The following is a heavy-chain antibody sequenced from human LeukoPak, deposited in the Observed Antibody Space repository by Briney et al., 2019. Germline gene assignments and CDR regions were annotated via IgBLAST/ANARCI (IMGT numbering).Heavy chain of an antibody. CDR3: ARQVGRTSRPFVS. CDR2: IYYSEST. D-gene: IGHD6-6*01. V-gene: IGHV4-61*01. CDR1: GRSVTSGSHY. Sequence: SETLSLPCTLSGRSVTSGSHYWSWIRQPPGKGLEWIGNIYYSESTNYNPSLKSRVTISVDTSKNQFSLKLSYVTAADTAAYYCARQVGRTSRPFVSWGQRTLVTVSS. J-gene: IGHJ4*02.